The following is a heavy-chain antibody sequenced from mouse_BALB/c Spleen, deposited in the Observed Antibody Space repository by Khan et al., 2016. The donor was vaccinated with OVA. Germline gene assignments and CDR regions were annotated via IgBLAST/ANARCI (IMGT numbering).Heavy chain of an antibody. CDR3: TCWLFTTAYLLDY. V-gene: IGHV1-7*01. CDR1: GYTFTTYW. J-gene: IGHJ2*02. Sequence: QVQLQQSGAELAKPGASVKMSCKASGYTFTTYWLHWVKQRPGQGLEWIGYISPSTGYAEYNQRFKDRATLTADKSSTTAYMQLTGLTSEDSAVXYCTCWLFTTAYLLDYWGQGTSLTVSS. CDR2: ISPSTGYA. D-gene: IGHD1-2*01.